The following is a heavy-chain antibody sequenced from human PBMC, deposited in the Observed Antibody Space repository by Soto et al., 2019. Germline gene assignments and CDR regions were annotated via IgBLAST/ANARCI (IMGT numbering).Heavy chain of an antibody. CDR2: ISSSSSSTTYT. CDR3: ARDKTYYASGSYDY. Sequence: QVQLVEFGGGLVKPGGSLRLSCAASGFTLSDYYMSWIRQAPGKGLEWVSYISSSSSSTTYTNDADSVKGRFTISRDNAKNSLYLQMTSLRVEDTAVYFCARDKTYYASGSYDYWGQGTLVTVSS. D-gene: IGHD3-10*01. CDR1: GFTLSDYY. J-gene: IGHJ4*02. V-gene: IGHV3-11*05.